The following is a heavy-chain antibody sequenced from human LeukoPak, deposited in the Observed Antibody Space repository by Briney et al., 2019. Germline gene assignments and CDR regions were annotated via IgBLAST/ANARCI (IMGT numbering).Heavy chain of an antibody. Sequence: PGGSLRLSCAASGFTFSSYWIHWVRQGPGKGLVWVSRINSDGSAKTYADSVKGRFTISRDNAKSTLYLQMNSLRAEDTAVYYCARDSSGWYYFDYWGQGILVTVSS. CDR3: ARDSSGWYYFDY. J-gene: IGHJ4*02. CDR1: GFTFSSYW. CDR2: INSDGSAK. D-gene: IGHD6-19*01. V-gene: IGHV3-74*01.